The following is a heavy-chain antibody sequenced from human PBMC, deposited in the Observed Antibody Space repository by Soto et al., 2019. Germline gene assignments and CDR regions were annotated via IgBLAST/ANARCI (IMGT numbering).Heavy chain of an antibody. D-gene: IGHD3-10*01. V-gene: IGHV1-3*01. CDR3: ALSYYGSWSYDAFDI. J-gene: IGHJ3*02. CDR2: INAGNGNT. Sequence: QVQLVQSGAEVKKPGASVKVSCKASGYTFTSYAMHWVRQAPGQRLEWMGWINAGNGNTKYSQKFQGRVTITRDTSASTAYMELSSLRSEDTAVYYCALSYYGSWSYDAFDIWGQGTMVTVSS. CDR1: GYTFTSYA.